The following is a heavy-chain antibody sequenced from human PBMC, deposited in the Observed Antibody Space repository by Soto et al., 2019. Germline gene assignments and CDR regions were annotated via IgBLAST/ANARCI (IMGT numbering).Heavy chain of an antibody. J-gene: IGHJ4*02. D-gene: IGHD6-13*01. CDR1: GFTFSSYG. Sequence: GGSLRLSCAASGFTFSSYGMHWVRQAPGKGLEWVAVIWYDGSNKYYADSVKGRFTISRDNSKNTLYLQMNSLRVEDTAVYYCARDRTIAAADRSRGFDYWGQGILVTVSS. V-gene: IGHV3-33*01. CDR3: ARDRTIAAADRSRGFDY. CDR2: IWYDGSNK.